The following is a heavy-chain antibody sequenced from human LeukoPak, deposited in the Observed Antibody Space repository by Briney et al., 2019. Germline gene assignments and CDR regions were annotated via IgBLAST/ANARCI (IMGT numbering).Heavy chain of an antibody. D-gene: IGHD3-16*01. J-gene: IGHJ4*02. CDR3: TADLPLGSRGIDY. CDR2: IKSKSDDGTT. Sequence: GGSLTLSCAASGFTVSNAWMTWVRQAPGKGLEWVGRIKSKSDDGTTDYAAPVKGRFSISRDDSKNTLYLQMNSLKSEDTALYYCTADLPLGSRGIDYWGQGTLVTVSS. CDR1: GFTVSNAW. V-gene: IGHV3-15*01.